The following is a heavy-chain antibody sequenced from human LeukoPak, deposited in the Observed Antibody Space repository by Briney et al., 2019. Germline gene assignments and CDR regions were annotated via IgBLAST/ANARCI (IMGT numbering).Heavy chain of an antibody. Sequence: GGSLRLSCAASGFTFSSYSMNWVRQAPGKGLEWVSSISSSSSYIYYADSVKGRFTISRDNAKNSLYLQMNSLGAEDTAVYYCARPYDTRGYFPDYWGQGTLVTVSS. D-gene: IGHD3-22*01. CDR2: ISSSSSYI. CDR3: ARPYDTRGYFPDY. CDR1: GFTFSSYS. J-gene: IGHJ4*02. V-gene: IGHV3-21*01.